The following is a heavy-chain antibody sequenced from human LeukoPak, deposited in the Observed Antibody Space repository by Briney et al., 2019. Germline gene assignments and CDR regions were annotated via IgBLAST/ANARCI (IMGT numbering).Heavy chain of an antibody. J-gene: IGHJ4*02. V-gene: IGHV3-21*01. Sequence: GGSLRLSCAAYGFTFSSYSMNWVRQAPGKVLEWVSSISSSSSYIYYADSVKGRFTISRDNAKNSLYLQMNSLRAEDTAVYHCARVKYYDNSGYSNWGQGTLVTVSS. D-gene: IGHD3-22*01. CDR3: ARVKYYDNSGYSN. CDR1: GFTFSSYS. CDR2: ISSSSSYI.